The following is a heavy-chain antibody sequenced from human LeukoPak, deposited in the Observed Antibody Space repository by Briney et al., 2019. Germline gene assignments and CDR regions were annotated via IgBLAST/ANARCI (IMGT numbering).Heavy chain of an antibody. J-gene: IGHJ4*02. D-gene: IGHD6-13*01. V-gene: IGHV3-23*01. Sequence: GGSLRLSCAASGFTVSSNYMSWVRQAPGKGLEWVSAISGSGGSTYYADSVKGRFTISRDNAKNSLYLQMNSLRAEDTAVYYCARDRYRGAAAGSFDYWGQGTLVTVSS. CDR2: ISGSGGST. CDR3: ARDRYRGAAAGSFDY. CDR1: GFTVSSNY.